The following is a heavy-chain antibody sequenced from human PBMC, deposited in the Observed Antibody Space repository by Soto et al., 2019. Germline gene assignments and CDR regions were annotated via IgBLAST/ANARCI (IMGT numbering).Heavy chain of an antibody. CDR3: ARGRLELLAPQVVVDDY. CDR1: GGTFSSYA. Sequence: QVQLVQSGAEVKKPGSSVKVSCKASGGTFSSYAISWVRQAPGKGLEWMGGIIPIFGTANYAQKFQGRVTITADESTSTAYMELSSLRSEDTAVYYYARGRLELLAPQVVVDDYWGQGTLVTVSS. J-gene: IGHJ4*02. V-gene: IGHV1-69*12. CDR2: IIPIFGTA. D-gene: IGHD1-7*01.